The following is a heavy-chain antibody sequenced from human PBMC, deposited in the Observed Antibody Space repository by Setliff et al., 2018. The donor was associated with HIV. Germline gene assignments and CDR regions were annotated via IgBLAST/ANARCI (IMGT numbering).Heavy chain of an antibody. CDR3: ARVNYYGSSGYYEDAFDI. CDR1: GGSISSGDYY. V-gene: IGHV4-30-4*08. J-gene: IGHJ3*02. CDR2: IYYSGST. D-gene: IGHD3-22*01. Sequence: PSETLSLTCTVSGGSISSGDYYWSWIRQPPGKGLEWIGYIYYSGSTYYNPSLKSRVTISVDTSKNQFSLKLSSVTAADTAVYYCARVNYYGSSGYYEDAFDIWGQGTMVTVSS.